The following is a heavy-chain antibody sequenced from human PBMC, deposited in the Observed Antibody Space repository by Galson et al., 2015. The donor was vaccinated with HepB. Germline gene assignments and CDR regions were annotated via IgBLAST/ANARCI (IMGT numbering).Heavy chain of an antibody. D-gene: IGHD6-19*01. J-gene: IGHJ4*02. Sequence: SLRLSCADSGFTFSNYGMHWVRQAPGKGLEGGAVISYDGSNKYYADSVKGRFTISRDNSKNTLYLQMNRLRAEDTALYYCAKDPYLYSALAGTMAGFDYWGQGTLVTVSS. CDR1: GFTFSNYG. V-gene: IGHV3-30*18. CDR2: ISYDGSNK. CDR3: AKDPYLYSALAGTMAGFDY.